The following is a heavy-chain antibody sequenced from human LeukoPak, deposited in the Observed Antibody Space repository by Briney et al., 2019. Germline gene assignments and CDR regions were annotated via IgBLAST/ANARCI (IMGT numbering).Heavy chain of an antibody. V-gene: IGHV3-30*19. D-gene: IGHD1-26*01. Sequence: GGSLRLSCTSSGFIFSDYGMHWVRQAPGKGLEWLAVISHDGATKHYADSVKGRFTISRDNSNNSLSLQMNSLSAEDTAVYYCARARGRWHLLPLDFWGQGTLVTVPS. J-gene: IGHJ4*02. CDR2: ISHDGATK. CDR1: GFIFSDYG. CDR3: ARARGRWHLLPLDF.